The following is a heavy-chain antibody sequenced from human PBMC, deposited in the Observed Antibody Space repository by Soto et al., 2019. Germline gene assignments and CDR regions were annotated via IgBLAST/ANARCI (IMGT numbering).Heavy chain of an antibody. CDR3: AREKGERITIFGVVNGYYYYYXDV. CDR1: GFTFSSYG. CDR2: IWYDGSNK. D-gene: IGHD3-3*01. J-gene: IGHJ6*03. V-gene: IGHV3-33*01. Sequence: PGGSLRLSCAASGFTFSSYGMHWVRQAPGKGLEWVAVIWYDGSNKYYADSVKGRFTISRDNSKNTLYLQMNSLRAEDTAVYYCAREKGERITIFGVVNGYYYYYXDVWGKGTTVTVSS.